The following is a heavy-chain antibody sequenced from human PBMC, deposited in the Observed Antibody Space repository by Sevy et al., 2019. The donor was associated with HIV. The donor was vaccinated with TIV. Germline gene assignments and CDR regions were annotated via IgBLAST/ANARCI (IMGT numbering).Heavy chain of an antibody. CDR3: ARGKSGYGYALNY. D-gene: IGHD5-18*01. CDR1: GFTVNSNS. V-gene: IGHV3-66*01. CDR2: IHSDDTT. J-gene: IGHJ4*02. Sequence: GGSLRLSCAASGFTVNSNSMTWVRQAPGKGLEGVSVIHSDDTTYHADSMKDRFTISRDNFKNTLYLHMSSLRAEDTAVYYCARGKSGYGYALNYWGQGTLVTVSS.